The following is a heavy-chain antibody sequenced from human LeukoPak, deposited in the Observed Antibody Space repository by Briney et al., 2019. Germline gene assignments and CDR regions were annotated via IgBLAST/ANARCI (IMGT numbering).Heavy chain of an antibody. V-gene: IGHV3-20*04. CDR3: ARGYGGYEHHDY. D-gene: IGHD5-12*01. J-gene: IGHJ4*02. CDR2: VNWNGVSK. Sequence: PGGSLRLSCAASGFKFEDFGMSWVRQGPGKGLEWISGVNWNGVSKGYADSVKGRFIISRDSAKNVVYLEMYSLAAEDTAFYYRARGYGGYEHHDYWGQGSLVTVSS. CDR1: GFKFEDFG.